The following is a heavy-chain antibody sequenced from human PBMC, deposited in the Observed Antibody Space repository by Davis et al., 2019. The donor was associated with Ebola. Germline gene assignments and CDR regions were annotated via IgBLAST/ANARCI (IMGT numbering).Heavy chain of an antibody. CDR1: VITFSSYA. V-gene: IGHV3-23*01. CDR3: AKSGLSFGVVKYHYGMDV. CDR2: ISGSGGST. D-gene: IGHD3-3*01. Sequence: GGSLRLSCADSVITFSSYAMTWVRHAPGKGLEWVSAISGSGGSTYYADSVKGRFTISRDNSKKTLYLQMNSLRAEDTAVYYCAKSGLSFGVVKYHYGMDVWGKGTTVTVSS. J-gene: IGHJ6*04.